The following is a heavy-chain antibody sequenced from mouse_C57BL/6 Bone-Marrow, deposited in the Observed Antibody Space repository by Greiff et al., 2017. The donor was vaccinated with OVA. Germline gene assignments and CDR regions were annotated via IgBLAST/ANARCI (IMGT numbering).Heavy chain of an antibody. V-gene: IGHV1-18*01. CDR2: INPNNGGT. Sequence: EVQLQQSGPELVKPGASVKIPCKASGYTFTDYNMDWVKQSHGKSLEWIGDINPNNGGTNYKQKFKGKATLTVDKSSSTAYMELRSLTSEDTAVYYCANGGVHWFAYWGQGTLVTVSA. CDR1: GYTFTDYN. CDR3: ANGGVHWFAY. J-gene: IGHJ3*01.